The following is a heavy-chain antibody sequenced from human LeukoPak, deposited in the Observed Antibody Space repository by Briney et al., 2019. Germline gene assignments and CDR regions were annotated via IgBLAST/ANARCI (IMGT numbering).Heavy chain of an antibody. D-gene: IGHD3-9*01. CDR3: ARDGGSILTAYYFDY. CDR1: GFTFDDYG. V-gene: IGHV3-20*04. Sequence: GGSLRLSCAASGFTFDDYGMSWVRQAPGKGLEWVSGINWNGGSTGYADSVKGRFTISRDNAKNSLYLQMNSLRAEDTAFYYCARDGGSILTAYYFDYWGQGTLVTVSS. J-gene: IGHJ4*02. CDR2: INWNGGST.